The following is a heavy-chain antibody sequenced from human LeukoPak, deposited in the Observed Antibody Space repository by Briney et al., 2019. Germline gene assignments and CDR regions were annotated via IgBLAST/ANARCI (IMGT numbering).Heavy chain of an antibody. CDR1: GFTFSSYA. J-gene: IGHJ4*02. CDR3: AKSTYGSGSYGVEGDH. Sequence: GGSLRLSCAASGFTFSSYAMNWVRQAPGKGLECVSGISGSGGSTYYADSVKGRFTISRDNSKNTLYLQMNSLRAEDTALYYCAKSTYGSGSYGVEGDHWGQGTLVTVSS. D-gene: IGHD3-10*01. V-gene: IGHV3-23*01. CDR2: ISGSGGST.